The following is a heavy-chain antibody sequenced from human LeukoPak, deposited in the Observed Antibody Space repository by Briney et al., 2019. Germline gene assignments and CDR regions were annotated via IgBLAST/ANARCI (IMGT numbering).Heavy chain of an antibody. J-gene: IGHJ4*02. CDR3: ARGGTPGYSSGRIDY. V-gene: IGHV3-53*04. CDR1: GFTVSSNY. Sequence: GGSLRLSCVASGFTVSSNYMSWVRQAPGKGLEWVSVIYSAGNTYYADSVKGRFTISRHNSKNTLYLQMNSLRVEDTAVYHCARGGTPGYSSGRIDYWGQGTLVTVSS. CDR2: IYSAGNT. D-gene: IGHD6-19*01.